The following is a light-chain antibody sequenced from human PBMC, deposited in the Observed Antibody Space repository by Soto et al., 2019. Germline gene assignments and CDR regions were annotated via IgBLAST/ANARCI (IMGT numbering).Light chain of an antibody. J-gene: IGLJ2*01. Sequence: QSALTQPASVSGSPGQSITISCTGTSSDVGGYNYVSWYQQHPGKAPKLMIYEVSNRPSGVSNRFSGSKSGNTASLTISGLQAEDEADYYCCSYAGRQRIFGGGTQLTVL. V-gene: IGLV2-14*01. CDR3: CSYAGRQRI. CDR1: SSDVGGYNY. CDR2: EVS.